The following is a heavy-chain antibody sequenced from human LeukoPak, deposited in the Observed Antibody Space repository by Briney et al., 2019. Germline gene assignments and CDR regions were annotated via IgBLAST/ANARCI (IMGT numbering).Heavy chain of an antibody. V-gene: IGHV3-7*01. CDR1: GFTFSSYS. D-gene: IGHD3-16*01. J-gene: IGHJ5*02. CDR3: ARGGPSTQQLVTHWGRWFDP. Sequence: PGGSLRLSCAASGFTFSSYSMNWVRQAPGKGLEWVANIKQDGSEKYYVDSVKGRFTISRDNAKNSLYLQMNSLRAEDTAVYFCARGGPSTQQLVTHWGRWFDPWGQGTLVTVSS. CDR2: IKQDGSEK.